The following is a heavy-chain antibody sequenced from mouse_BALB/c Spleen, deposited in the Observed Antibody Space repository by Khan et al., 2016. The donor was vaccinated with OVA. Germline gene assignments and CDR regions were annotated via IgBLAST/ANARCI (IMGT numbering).Heavy chain of an antibody. Sequence: QVQLKQSGAELARPGASVKMSCKASGYTFTSHTMHWIKQRPGQGLEWIGYINPRSGYTQYNQKFNDKATLTAELSSSTAYMQLSSLTSEDSAVYYCARRTTEYALDYWGQGTSVTVSS. CDR2: INPRSGYT. CDR3: ARRTTEYALDY. V-gene: IGHV1-4*01. J-gene: IGHJ4*01. D-gene: IGHD2-14*01. CDR1: GYTFTSHT.